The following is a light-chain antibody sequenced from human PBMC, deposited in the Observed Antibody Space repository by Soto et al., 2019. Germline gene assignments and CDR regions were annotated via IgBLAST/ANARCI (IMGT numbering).Light chain of an antibody. CDR1: QTIGTY. J-gene: IGKJ1*01. CDR2: ASS. CDR3: QQSFNLPRT. Sequence: IQMTQSPYSLSASVGDRITITCRASQTIGTYLNWYQQVPGKAPKLLIYASSSLQTGVPSRFSGSGSGTHFTLIINSLQPEDFGNYYCQQSFNLPRTFGPGTRVETK. V-gene: IGKV1-39*01.